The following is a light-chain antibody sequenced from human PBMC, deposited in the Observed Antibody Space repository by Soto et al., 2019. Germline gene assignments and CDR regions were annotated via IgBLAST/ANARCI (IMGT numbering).Light chain of an antibody. Sequence: QSVLTQPASVSGSPGQSITISCTGTSTDIGGYSYVSWYQQHPGKAPKLIIYEVYNRPSGVSNRFSGSKSGSTASLTSSGLQAEDEAEYYCSSYTNSTTLVFGGGTKLTVL. V-gene: IGLV2-14*01. CDR2: EVY. CDR3: SSYTNSTTLV. J-gene: IGLJ3*02. CDR1: STDIGGYSY.